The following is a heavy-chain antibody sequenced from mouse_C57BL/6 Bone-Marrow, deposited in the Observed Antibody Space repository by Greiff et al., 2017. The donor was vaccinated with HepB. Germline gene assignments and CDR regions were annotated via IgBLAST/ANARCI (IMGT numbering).Heavy chain of an antibody. D-gene: IGHD1-1*01. CDR2: IYPGSGST. J-gene: IGHJ4*01. Sequence: QVQLKQPGAELVKPGASVKMSCKASGYTFTSYWITWVKQRPGQGLEWIGDIYPGSGSTNYNEKFKSKATLTVDTSSSTAYMQLSSLTSEDSAVYYCASITTVVATDYAMDYWGQGTSVTVSS. V-gene: IGHV1-55*01. CDR3: ASITTVVATDYAMDY. CDR1: GYTFTSYW.